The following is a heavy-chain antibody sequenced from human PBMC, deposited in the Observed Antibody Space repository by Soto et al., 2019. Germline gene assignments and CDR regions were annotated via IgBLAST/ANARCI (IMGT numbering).Heavy chain of an antibody. CDR3: ARDWFGIDY. Sequence: QVQLVQSGAEVKKPGASVKVSCKASGYTFTSYGISWVRQAPGQGLEWMGWINPYNGNTNYAQKLQGRVTMTTDTSTNTAYMELRSMRSADTAVYYCARDWFGIDYWGQGTLVTVSS. D-gene: IGHD3-16*01. CDR2: INPYNGNT. J-gene: IGHJ4*02. CDR1: GYTFTSYG. V-gene: IGHV1-18*01.